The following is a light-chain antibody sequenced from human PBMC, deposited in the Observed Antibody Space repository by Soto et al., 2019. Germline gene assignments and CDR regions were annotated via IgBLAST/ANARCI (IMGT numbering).Light chain of an antibody. CDR1: QTVTSDY. V-gene: IGKV3-20*01. CDR3: QQYGDSPLT. J-gene: IGKJ4*01. CDR2: GAS. Sequence: EIVLTRSPGTLSFSPGERATLACRASQTVTSDYLAWYQQKPGQAPRLLIYGASDRATGIPDRFSASGSGTDFTLTISRLEPQDFAIYYCQQYGDSPLTFGGGTKV.